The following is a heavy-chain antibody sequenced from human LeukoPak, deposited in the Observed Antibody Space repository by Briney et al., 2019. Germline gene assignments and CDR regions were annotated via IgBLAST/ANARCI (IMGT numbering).Heavy chain of an antibody. CDR2: INHSGST. D-gene: IGHD6-19*01. CDR1: GFTFSSYA. Sequence: GSLRLSCGASGFTFSSYAMSWIRQPPGKGLEWIGEINHSGSTNYNPSLKSRVTISVDTSKNQFSLKLSSVTAADTAVYYCSSFGSSGWYLSDYFDYWGQGTLVTVSS. V-gene: IGHV4-34*08. CDR3: SSFGSSGWYLSDYFDY. J-gene: IGHJ4*02.